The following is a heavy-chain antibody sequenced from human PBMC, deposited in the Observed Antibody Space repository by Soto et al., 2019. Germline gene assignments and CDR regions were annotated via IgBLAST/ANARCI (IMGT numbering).Heavy chain of an antibody. CDR3: ASDLYRDTYSATIDY. D-gene: IGHD4-4*01. Sequence: QVKLVESGAGVAQPGWSLRLYCAASGFTFSSHSLHWVRQAPGQGLEWGAVISDDGTDKYYADSVKGRFTISSDTSKSTLYLQMNSLRAEDTAVYFWASDLYRDTYSATIDYWGQGALVTVSS. V-gene: IGHV3-30-3*01. J-gene: IGHJ4*02. CDR2: ISDDGTDK. CDR1: GFTFSSHS.